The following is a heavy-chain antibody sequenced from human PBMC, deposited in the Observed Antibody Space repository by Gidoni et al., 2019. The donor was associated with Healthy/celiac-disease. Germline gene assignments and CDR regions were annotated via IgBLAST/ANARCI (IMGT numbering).Heavy chain of an antibody. CDR2: IYTIGST. J-gene: IGHJ6*02. D-gene: IGHD3-22*01. CDR3: AGESITMIVVSGYYYYGMDV. V-gene: IGHV4-61*02. CDR1: GGSISSGSYY. Sequence: QVQLQESGPGLVKPSQTLSLTCTVSGGSISSGSYYWSWIRQPAGKGLEWIGRIYTIGSTNYNPSPKSRVIISLDTSKNQFSLKLSSVTAAATAVYYCAGESITMIVVSGYYYYGMDVWGQGTTVTVSS.